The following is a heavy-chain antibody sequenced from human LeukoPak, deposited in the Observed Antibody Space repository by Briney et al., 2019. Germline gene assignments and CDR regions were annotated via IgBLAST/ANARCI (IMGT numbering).Heavy chain of an antibody. Sequence: GGSLRLSCAASGFTVSGDYMSWVRQAPGKGLEWVSIIYRAGSTHYADSVKGRFIISRDNSKNTLELQTNSLRADDTAVYYCARMGLWFGELLGRRYYWGQGTQVTVSS. CDR2: IYRAGST. CDR1: GFTVSGDY. D-gene: IGHD3-10*01. V-gene: IGHV3-66*01. CDR3: ARMGLWFGELLGRRYY. J-gene: IGHJ4*02.